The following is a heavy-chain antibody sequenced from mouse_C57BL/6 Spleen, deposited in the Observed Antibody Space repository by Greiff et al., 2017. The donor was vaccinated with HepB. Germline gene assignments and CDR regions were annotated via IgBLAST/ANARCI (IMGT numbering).Heavy chain of an antibody. CDR2: INPSSGYT. V-gene: IGHV1-4*01. D-gene: IGHD1-1*01. Sequence: QVQLQQSGAELARPGASVKMSCKASGYTFTSYTMHWVKQRPGQGLEWIGYINPSSGYTKYNQKFKDKATLTADKSSSTAYMQLSSLTSEDSAVYYCARCFITTVVAPDYWGQGTTRTVSS. CDR3: ARCFITTVVAPDY. J-gene: IGHJ2*01. CDR1: GYTFTSYT.